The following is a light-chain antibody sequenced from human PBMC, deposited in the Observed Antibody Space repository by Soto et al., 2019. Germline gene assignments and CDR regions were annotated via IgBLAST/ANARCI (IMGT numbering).Light chain of an antibody. Sequence: IVLTQAPGSRSLSPGERASLSWRASQSINSRSLAWYQQKPGHAPRLLIYDASRRATGIPDRFSASGSGTDVTLTISSLETEEVAGYYCQQYVASPYTFGQGTKV. CDR2: DAS. CDR3: QQYVASPYT. V-gene: IGKV3-20*01. J-gene: IGKJ2*01. CDR1: QSINSRS.